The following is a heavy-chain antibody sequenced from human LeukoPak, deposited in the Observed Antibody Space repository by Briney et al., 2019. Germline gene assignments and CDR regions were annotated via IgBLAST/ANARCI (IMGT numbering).Heavy chain of an antibody. V-gene: IGHV1-18*01. CDR1: GYTFTSYG. Sequence: ASVKVSCKSSGYTFTSYGIIWVRQAPGQGLEWMGWISAYNGNTNYAQKLQGRVTMTTDTSTSTAYMELRSLRSGDTAVYYCARVVISYGIAAALIDYWGQGTLVTVSS. D-gene: IGHD6-13*01. CDR3: ARVVISYGIAAALIDY. J-gene: IGHJ4*02. CDR2: ISAYNGNT.